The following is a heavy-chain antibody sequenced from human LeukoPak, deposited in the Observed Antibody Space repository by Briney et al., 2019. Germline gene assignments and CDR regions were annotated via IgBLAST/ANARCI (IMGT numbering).Heavy chain of an antibody. CDR2: IIPIFGTA. V-gene: IGHV1-69*13. CDR3: ASSYCSSTSCRRARTYYYYGMDV. D-gene: IGHD2-2*01. CDR1: VGTFSSYA. Sequence: ASVKVSRKASVGTFSSYAISWVRQAPGQGLEWVGGIIPIFGTANYAQKFQGRVTITADESTSTAYMELRSLRSEDTAVYYCASSYCSSTSCRRARTYYYYGMDVWGQGTTVTVSS. J-gene: IGHJ6*02.